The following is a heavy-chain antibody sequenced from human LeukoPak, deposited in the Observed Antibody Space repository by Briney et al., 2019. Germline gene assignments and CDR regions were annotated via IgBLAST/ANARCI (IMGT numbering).Heavy chain of an antibody. CDR2: IYTSGST. CDR3: ARTTHYDFWSGPNAEYFQH. Sequence: SETLSLTCTVSGGSISSYYWSWIRQPAGKGLEWIGRIYTSGSTNYNPSLKSRVTISVDTSKNQFSLKLSSVTAADTAVYYCARTTHYDFWSGPNAEYFQHWGQGTLVTVSS. J-gene: IGHJ1*01. D-gene: IGHD3-3*01. CDR1: GGSISSYY. V-gene: IGHV4-4*07.